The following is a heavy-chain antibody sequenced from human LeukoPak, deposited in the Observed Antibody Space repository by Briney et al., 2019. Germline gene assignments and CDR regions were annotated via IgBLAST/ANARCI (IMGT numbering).Heavy chain of an antibody. CDR1: GSAVSSDDHF. CDR3: ARGTSIAALRLNAFDI. V-gene: IGHV4-30-2*01. D-gene: IGHD6-25*01. Sequence: SQTLSLTCAVSGSAVSSDDHFWSWIRQPPGRGLEWIGYIYHRGSTSYNPSLRSRVTVSLDKSRNQFSLNLYSVTAADTAVYYCARGTSIAALRLNAFDIWGQGTMVTVSS. J-gene: IGHJ3*02. CDR2: IYHRGST.